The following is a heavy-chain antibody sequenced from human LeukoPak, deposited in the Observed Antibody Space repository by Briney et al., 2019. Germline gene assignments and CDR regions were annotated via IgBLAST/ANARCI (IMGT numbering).Heavy chain of an antibody. CDR2: ISSSSSTI. Sequence: GGPLRLSCAASGFTFSSYSMNWVRQAPGKGLEWVSYISSSSSTIYYADSVKGRFTISRDNAKNSLYLQMNSLRAEDTGIYYCAKGGHYSFFDYWGQGTLVTVSS. CDR1: GFTFSSYS. D-gene: IGHD4-11*01. CDR3: AKGGHYSFFDY. J-gene: IGHJ4*02. V-gene: IGHV3-48*01.